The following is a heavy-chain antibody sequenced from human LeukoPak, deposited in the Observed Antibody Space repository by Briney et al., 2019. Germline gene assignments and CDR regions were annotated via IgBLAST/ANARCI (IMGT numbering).Heavy chain of an antibody. V-gene: IGHV4-39*01. CDR2: IYYSGST. J-gene: IGHJ4*02. CDR1: GGSISSSSYY. Sequence: SETLSLTCTVSGGSISSSSYYWGWIRQPPGKGLEWIGSIYYSGSTYNNPSLKSRVTISVDTSKNQFSLKLSSVTAADTAVYYCARHEELLRNFDYWGQGTLVTVSS. CDR3: ARHEELLRNFDY. D-gene: IGHD1-26*01.